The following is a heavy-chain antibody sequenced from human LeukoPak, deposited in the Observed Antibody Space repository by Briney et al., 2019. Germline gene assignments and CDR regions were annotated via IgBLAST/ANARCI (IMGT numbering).Heavy chain of an antibody. V-gene: IGHV1-8*01. Sequence: ASVKVSCTASRYTFTRYAMNWVRQATGQGLEWMGWMNPNSGNTGYAQKFQGRVTMTRNTSISTAYMELSSLRSEDTAVYYCARDPFVDAFDIWGQGTMVSVSS. CDR1: RYTFTRYA. CDR2: MNPNSGNT. J-gene: IGHJ3*02. CDR3: ARDPFVDAFDI.